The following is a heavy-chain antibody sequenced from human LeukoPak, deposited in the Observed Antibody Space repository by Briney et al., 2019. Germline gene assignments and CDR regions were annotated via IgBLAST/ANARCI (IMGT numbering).Heavy chain of an antibody. V-gene: IGHV3-53*01. CDR2: IYSGDTT. D-gene: IGHD6-19*01. Sequence: GGSLRLSCAASGFSVSRKYMSWVRQTPGKGLEWVSLIYSGDTTYYADSVKGRFTISRDNSKNTLSLQMNSLRAEDTAVYYCATVLSDSRGWYHFDNWGQGTLVTVSS. J-gene: IGHJ4*02. CDR3: ATVLSDSRGWYHFDN. CDR1: GFSVSRKY.